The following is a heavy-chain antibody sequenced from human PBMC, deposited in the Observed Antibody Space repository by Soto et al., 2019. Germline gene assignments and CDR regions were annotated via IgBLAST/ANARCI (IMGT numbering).Heavy chain of an antibody. Sequence: GASVKVSCKASGYTFTSYAMHWVRQAPGQRLEWMGWINAGSGNTKYSQKFQGRVTITRDTSASTAYMELSSLRSEDTAVYYCAREDFWSGYYTPAFDYWGQGTLVTVSS. CDR1: GYTFTSYA. J-gene: IGHJ4*02. CDR2: INAGSGNT. V-gene: IGHV1-3*01. D-gene: IGHD3-3*01. CDR3: AREDFWSGYYTPAFDY.